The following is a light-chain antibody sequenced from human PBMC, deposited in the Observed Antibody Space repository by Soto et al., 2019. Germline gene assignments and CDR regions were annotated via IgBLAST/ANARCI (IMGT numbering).Light chain of an antibody. J-gene: IGKJ1*01. CDR3: HQDFNLPWT. CDR1: QGIGDT. Sequence: EVVMTQSPATLSVSPGEGATLSGRASQGIGDTLAWYQPPPGQAPRLLIYDASTRATGVPARFSGSRSGTDFTLTISSLQPEDFAVYFCHQDFNLPWTFGQGTKVDI. V-gene: IGKV3-15*01. CDR2: DAS.